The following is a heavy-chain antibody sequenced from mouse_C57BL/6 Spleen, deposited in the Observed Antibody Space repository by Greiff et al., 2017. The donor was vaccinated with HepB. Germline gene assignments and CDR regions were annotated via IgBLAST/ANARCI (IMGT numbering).Heavy chain of an antibody. Sequence: QVQLQQPGAELVMPGASVKLSCKASGYTFTSYWMHWVKQRPGQGLEWIGEIDPSGSYTNYNQKFKGKSTLTVDKSSSTAYMQLSSLTSEDSAVYYCARRRGNLYYFDYWGQGTTLTVSS. J-gene: IGHJ2*01. CDR2: IDPSGSYT. D-gene: IGHD2-1*01. CDR3: ARRRGNLYYFDY. CDR1: GYTFTSYW. V-gene: IGHV1-69*01.